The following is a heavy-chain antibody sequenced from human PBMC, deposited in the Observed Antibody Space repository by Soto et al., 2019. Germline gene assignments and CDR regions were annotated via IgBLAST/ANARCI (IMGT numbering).Heavy chain of an antibody. V-gene: IGHV1-69*13. CDR3: ASSPTTRYYYYYGMDV. CDR2: IIPIFGTA. CDR1: GGTFSSYA. Sequence: SVKVSCKASGGTFSSYAISCVRQAPGQGLEWMGGIIPIFGTANYAQKFQGRVTITADESTSTAYMELSSLRPEDTAVYYCASSPTTRYYYYYGMDVWGQGTTVTVSS. J-gene: IGHJ6*02. D-gene: IGHD4-4*01.